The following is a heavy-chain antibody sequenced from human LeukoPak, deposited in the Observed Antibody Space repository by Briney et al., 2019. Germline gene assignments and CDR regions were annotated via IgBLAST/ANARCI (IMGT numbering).Heavy chain of an antibody. CDR3: AKDGSYGYVWYFDL. D-gene: IGHD5-18*01. Sequence: GGSLRLSCAASGFTFSSYAMSWVRQAPGKGLEWVSSISDSGSTTYYADSVKGRFTISRDNSKNTLYLQMNSLRAEDMAVYYCAKDGSYGYVWYFDLWGRGTVVTVSS. J-gene: IGHJ2*01. CDR1: GFTFSSYA. CDR2: ISDSGSTT. V-gene: IGHV3-23*01.